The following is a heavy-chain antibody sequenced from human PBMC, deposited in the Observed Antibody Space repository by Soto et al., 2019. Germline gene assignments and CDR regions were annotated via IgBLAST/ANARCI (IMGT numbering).Heavy chain of an antibody. J-gene: IGHJ4*02. CDR1: GFTFSTYA. V-gene: IGHV3-23*01. CDR2: VSASGLNT. Sequence: PGGSLRLSCAASGFTFSTYAMAWVRQAPGKGLEWVSGVSASGLNTDYADSVKGRFTISRDNSKNTLYLQMNSLRTEDTAVYYCARALDFWSAYFDYWGQGSLVTVSS. D-gene: IGHD3-3*01. CDR3: ARALDFWSAYFDY.